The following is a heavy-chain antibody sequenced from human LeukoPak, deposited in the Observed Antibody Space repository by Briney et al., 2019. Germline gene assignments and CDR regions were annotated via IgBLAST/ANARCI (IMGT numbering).Heavy chain of an antibody. CDR3: ARDSHSSGYYYDY. J-gene: IGHJ4*02. CDR2: ISWNSGSI. D-gene: IGHD3-22*01. Sequence: GRSLRLSCAASGFTFDDYAMHWVQQAPGKGLEWVSGISWNSGSIGYADSVKGRFTISRDNSKNTLYLQMNSLRAEDTAVYYCARDSHSSGYYYDYWGQGTLVTVSS. CDR1: GFTFDDYA. V-gene: IGHV3-9*01.